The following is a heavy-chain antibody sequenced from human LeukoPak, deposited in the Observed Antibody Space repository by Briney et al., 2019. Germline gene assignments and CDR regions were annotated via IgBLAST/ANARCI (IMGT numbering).Heavy chain of an antibody. CDR1: GFTFSYYY. D-gene: IGHD3-10*01. V-gene: IGHV3-11*04. J-gene: IGHJ3*02. CDR3: ARGRWFGESETFDI. Sequence: GGSLRLSCAASGFTFSYYYMSWIRQAPGKGLEWVSYISSSGSTIYYADSVKGRFTISRDNAKNSLYLQMNSLRAEDTAVYYCARGRWFGESETFDIWGQGTMVTVSS. CDR2: ISSSGSTI.